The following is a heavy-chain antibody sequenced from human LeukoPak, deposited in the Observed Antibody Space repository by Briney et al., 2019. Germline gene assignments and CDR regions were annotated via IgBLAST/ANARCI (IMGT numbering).Heavy chain of an antibody. CDR1: GGSITSYH. V-gene: IGHV4-59*01. Sequence: SETLSLTCTVSGGSITSYHWSWIRQPPGKGLEWIGYIYYSGSTNYNPSLKSRVTISVDTSRNQFSLKLSSVTAADTAVYYCARRGANSGSYSHFDLWGRGTLVTVSS. J-gene: IGHJ2*01. CDR2: IYYSGST. CDR3: ARRGANSGSYSHFDL. D-gene: IGHD1-26*01.